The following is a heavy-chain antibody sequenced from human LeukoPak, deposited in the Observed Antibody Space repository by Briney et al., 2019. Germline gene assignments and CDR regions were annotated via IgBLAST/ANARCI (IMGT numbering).Heavy chain of an antibody. D-gene: IGHD5-18*01. CDR3: AKDDSYAPSSPDY. CDR1: GFTFSSYG. CDR2: ISYDGSNK. V-gene: IGHV3-30*18. Sequence: PGRSLRLSCAASGFTFSSYGMHWVRQAPGKGLEWVAVISYDGSNKYYADSVKGRFTISRDNSKNTLYLQMNSLRAEDTAVYYCAKDDSYAPSSPDYWGQGTLVTVSS. J-gene: IGHJ4*02.